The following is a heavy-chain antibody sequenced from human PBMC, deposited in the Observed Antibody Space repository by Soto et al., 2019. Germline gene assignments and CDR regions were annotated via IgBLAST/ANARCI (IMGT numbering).Heavy chain of an antibody. Sequence: QLTVKESGPVLVKPTETLTLTCTVSGFSFSNAGLGVSWIRQPPGKALEWLAHIFSNDEKSYSTSLKSRLTISKDTSKSQVVLIMTNMDPVDTATYYCASTYSASWYWFDPWGQGTLVTVSS. J-gene: IGHJ5*02. CDR2: IFSNDEK. CDR1: GFSFSNAGLG. CDR3: ASTYSASWYWFDP. V-gene: IGHV2-26*04. D-gene: IGHD6-13*01.